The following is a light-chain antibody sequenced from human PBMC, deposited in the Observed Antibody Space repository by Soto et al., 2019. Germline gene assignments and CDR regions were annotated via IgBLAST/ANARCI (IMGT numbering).Light chain of an antibody. V-gene: IGLV2-14*03. CDR3: GSYTTASTFV. J-gene: IGLJ2*01. CDR2: EVF. CDR1: SSDVGGYDY. Sequence: QSALTQPASVSGSPGQSITISCTGTSSDVGGYDYVSWYQQHPGKVPKLMIYEVFRRPSWISDRFSGSKSGNTASLTISGLQAEDEAEYYCGSYTTASTFVFGGGTKVTVL.